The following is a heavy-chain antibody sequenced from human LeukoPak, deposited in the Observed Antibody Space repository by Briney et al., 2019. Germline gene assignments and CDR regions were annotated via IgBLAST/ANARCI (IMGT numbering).Heavy chain of an antibody. CDR3: AKGGGTGYSSSWYGN. Sequence: GGSLRLSCAASGFTFSTYGMHWVRQAPGKGLEWVAVISFDANNKFYADSVKGRFTISRDNSKNTLYLQMNSLRPEDTAVYYCAKGGGTGYSSSWYGNWGQGTLVTVSS. V-gene: IGHV3-30*18. CDR1: GFTFSTYG. CDR2: ISFDANNK. J-gene: IGHJ4*02. D-gene: IGHD6-13*01.